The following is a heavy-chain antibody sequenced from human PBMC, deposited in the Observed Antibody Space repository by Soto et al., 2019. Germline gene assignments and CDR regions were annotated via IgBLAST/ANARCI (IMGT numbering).Heavy chain of an antibody. CDR1: GYTFTGYY. CDR3: ARHRRAVAGHNWCDP. Sequence: GASVKVSCKASGYTFTGYYMHWVRQAPGQGLEWMGWINPNSGGTNYAQKFQGRVTMTRDTSISTAYMELSRLRSDDTAVYYCARHRRAVAGHNWCDPWGQGTLVTVSS. V-gene: IGHV1-2*02. J-gene: IGHJ5*02. CDR2: INPNSGGT. D-gene: IGHD6-19*01.